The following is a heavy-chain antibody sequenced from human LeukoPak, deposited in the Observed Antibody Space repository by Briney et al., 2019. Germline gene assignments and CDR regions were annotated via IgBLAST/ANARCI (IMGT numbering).Heavy chain of an antibody. CDR2: ISGDGAIT. CDR1: GLTFDDYT. V-gene: IGHV3-43*01. CDR3: AKAMRGGYTSLDY. D-gene: IGHD5-24*01. J-gene: IGHJ4*02. Sequence: GRSLRLSCASSGLTFDDYTMHCVRQAPGKGLEWVSLISGDGAITYYADSVKGRFTISRDNSKNSLYLQMNSLRTEDTALYYCAKAMRGGYTSLDYWGQGTLVTVSS.